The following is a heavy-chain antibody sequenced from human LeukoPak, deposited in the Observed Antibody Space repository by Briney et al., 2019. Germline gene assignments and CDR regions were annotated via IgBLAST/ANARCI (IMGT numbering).Heavy chain of an antibody. CDR1: GFTFSDYY. V-gene: IGHV3-11*04. CDR2: ISSSGSTI. CDR3: ARGASDYYDSTGADY. Sequence: PGGTLRLSCAASGFTFSDYYMSWIRQAPGKGLEWVSYISSSGSTIYYADSVKGRFTISRDNAKNSLYLQMNSLRAEDTAVYYCARGASDYYDSTGADYWGQGTLVTVSS. D-gene: IGHD3-22*01. J-gene: IGHJ4*02.